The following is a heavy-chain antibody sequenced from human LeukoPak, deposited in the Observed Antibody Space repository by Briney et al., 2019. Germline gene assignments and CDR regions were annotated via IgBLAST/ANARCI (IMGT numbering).Heavy chain of an antibody. V-gene: IGHV3-66*02. CDR2: IYSGGST. CDR1: GFTVSSNY. J-gene: IGHJ4*02. Sequence: GGSLRLSCAASGFTVSSNYMSWVRQAPGKGLEWVSVIYSGGSTYYADSVKGRFTISRDNSKNTVYLQMNSLRAEDTAVYYCAKDFSVYYYDSRVLDYWGQGTLVTVSS. D-gene: IGHD3-22*01. CDR3: AKDFSVYYYDSRVLDY.